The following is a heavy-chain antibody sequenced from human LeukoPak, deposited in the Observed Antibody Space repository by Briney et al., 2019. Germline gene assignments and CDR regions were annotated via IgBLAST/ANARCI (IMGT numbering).Heavy chain of an antibody. CDR3: ARSGPCSGGSCCYNYFDY. CDR1: GYTFTSYA. CDR2: INAGNGNT. J-gene: IGHJ4*02. Sequence: ASVKVSCKASGYTFTSYAMHWVRQAPGQRLEWMGWINAGNGNTKYSQKFQGRVTITRDTSASTAYMELSSLRSEDTAVYYCARSGPCSGGSCCYNYFDYWGQGTLVTVSS. V-gene: IGHV1-3*01. D-gene: IGHD2-15*01.